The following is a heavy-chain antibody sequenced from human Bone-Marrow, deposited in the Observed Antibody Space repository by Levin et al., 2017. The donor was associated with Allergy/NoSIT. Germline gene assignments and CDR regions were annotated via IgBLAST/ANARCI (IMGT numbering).Heavy chain of an antibody. D-gene: IGHD4-17*01. Sequence: SETLSLTCTVSGGSISSGDYYWSWIRQHPGKGLEWIGYIYYSGTTYYNPSLKSRLTISVDTSKNQFSLKLTSVTVADTAVYYCATNGDYNTFHIWGQGTMVTVSS. V-gene: IGHV4-31*03. CDR1: GGSISSGDYY. CDR2: IYYSGTT. CDR3: ATNGDYNTFHI. J-gene: IGHJ3*02.